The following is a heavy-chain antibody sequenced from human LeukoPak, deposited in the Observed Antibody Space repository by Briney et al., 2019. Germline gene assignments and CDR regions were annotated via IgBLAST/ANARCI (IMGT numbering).Heavy chain of an antibody. CDR3: ARGYYDILTGYWPPDY. Sequence: SVKVSCKASGGTFSSCAISWVRQAPGQGLEWMGGIIPIFGTANYAQKFQGRVTITADESTSTAYMELSSLRSEDTAVYYCARGYYDILTGYWPPDYWGQGTLVTVSS. D-gene: IGHD3-9*01. V-gene: IGHV1-69*13. J-gene: IGHJ4*02. CDR1: GGTFSSCA. CDR2: IIPIFGTA.